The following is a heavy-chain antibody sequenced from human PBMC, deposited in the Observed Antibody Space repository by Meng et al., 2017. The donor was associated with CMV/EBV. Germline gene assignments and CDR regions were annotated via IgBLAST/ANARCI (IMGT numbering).Heavy chain of an antibody. CDR1: GSTFSGSA. CDR2: IRSKANSYAT. J-gene: IGHJ4*02. D-gene: IGHD6-6*01. CDR3: TRRSSSNDY. V-gene: IGHV3-73*01. Sequence: GESLKISCAASGSTFSGSAMHWVRQASGKGLEWVGRIRSKANSYATAYAASVKGRFTISRDDSKNTAYLQMNSLKTEDTAVYYCTRRSSSNDYWGQGTLVTVSS.